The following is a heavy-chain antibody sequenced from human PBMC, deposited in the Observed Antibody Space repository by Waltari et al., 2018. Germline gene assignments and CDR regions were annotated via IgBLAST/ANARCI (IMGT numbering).Heavy chain of an antibody. J-gene: IGHJ4*02. CDR3: AGHCSGGSCYDFDY. D-gene: IGHD2-15*01. V-gene: IGHV3-53*01. CDR1: GFTVSSNY. CDR2: IYSGGGT. Sequence: EVQLVESGGGLIQPGGSLRLSCAASGFTVSSNYMSWVRQAPGKGLEWVSVIYSGGGTSYADSGKGRFTISRDNSKNTLYLQRNSLRAEDTAVYYCAGHCSGGSCYDFDYWGQGTLVTVSS.